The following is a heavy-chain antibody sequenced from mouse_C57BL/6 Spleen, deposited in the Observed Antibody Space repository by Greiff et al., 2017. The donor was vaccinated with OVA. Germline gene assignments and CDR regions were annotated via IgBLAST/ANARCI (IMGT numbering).Heavy chain of an antibody. CDR3: TRYYYGSSYGYFDV. D-gene: IGHD1-1*01. CDR2: IDPEDGDT. CDR1: GFNIKDYY. J-gene: IGHJ1*03. V-gene: IGHV14-1*01. Sequence: EVQLQESGAELVRPGASVKLSCTASGFNIKDYYMHWVKQRPEQGLAWIGRIDPEDGDTEYAPKFQGKATMTADTSSNTAYLQLSSLTSEDTAVYYCTRYYYGSSYGYFDVWGTGTTVTVSS.